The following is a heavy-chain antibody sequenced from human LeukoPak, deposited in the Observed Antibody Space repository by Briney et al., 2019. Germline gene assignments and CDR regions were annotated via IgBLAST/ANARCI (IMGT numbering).Heavy chain of an antibody. CDR3: VRVESYIDILTGRFDVYHFDY. CDR1: GFTFSNAW. J-gene: IGHJ4*02. Sequence: GGSLRLSCAASGFTFSNAWMSWVRQAPGRGLDWVANIKFDGSEEIYVDSVKGRFTISRDNAEKSLYLQMNSLRVEDTAVYYCVRVESYIDILTGRFDVYHFDYWGQGALVTVSS. CDR2: IKFDGSEE. D-gene: IGHD3-9*01. V-gene: IGHV3-7*04.